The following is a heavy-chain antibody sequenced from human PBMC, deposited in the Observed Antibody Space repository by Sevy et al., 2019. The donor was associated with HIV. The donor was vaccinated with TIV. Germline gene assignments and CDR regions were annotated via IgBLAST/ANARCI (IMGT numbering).Heavy chain of an antibody. CDR3: ARGPRWYYFDY. V-gene: IGHV3-48*01. CDR1: GFTFSSYS. Sequence: GGSLRLSCAASGFTFSSYSMNWVRQAPGKGLEWVSYIISSRYTIYYADSVTGRFTISRDNVKNSLYLQMNSLRAEDTAVYYCARGPRWYYFDYWGQGTLVTVSS. CDR2: IISSRYTI. D-gene: IGHD2-15*01. J-gene: IGHJ4*02.